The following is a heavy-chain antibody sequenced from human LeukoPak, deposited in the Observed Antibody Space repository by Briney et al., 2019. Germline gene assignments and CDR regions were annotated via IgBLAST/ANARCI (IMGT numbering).Heavy chain of an antibody. CDR1: RYTFITYY. D-gene: IGHD5/OR15-5a*01. Sequence: ASVKVSCKASRYTFITYYIHWVRQAPGHGLEWMGVINPSGGSTLNAQKFQGRVTMTRDMSTSTVYMELSSLRFEDTAVYYCARGDSERVPFSVHYYYYMDVWGKGTTVTVSS. V-gene: IGHV1-46*01. CDR2: INPSGGST. CDR3: ARGDSERVPFSVHYYYYMDV. J-gene: IGHJ6*03.